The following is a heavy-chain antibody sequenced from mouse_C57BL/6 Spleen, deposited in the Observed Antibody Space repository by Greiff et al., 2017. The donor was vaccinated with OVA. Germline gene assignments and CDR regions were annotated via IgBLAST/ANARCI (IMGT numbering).Heavy chain of an antibody. J-gene: IGHJ2*01. Sequence: EVKLEESGPGLVKPSQSLSLTCSVTGYSITSGYYWNWIRQFPGNKLEWLGYIRYDGSNNYNPSLKNRISITRDTSKNQLCRKVKSVTTEDTATYDGARGGHYYGSSDYIDYWGQGTTLTVAS. V-gene: IGHV3-6*01. CDR1: GYSITSGYY. CDR3: ARGGHYYGSSDYIDY. D-gene: IGHD1-1*01. CDR2: IRYDGSN.